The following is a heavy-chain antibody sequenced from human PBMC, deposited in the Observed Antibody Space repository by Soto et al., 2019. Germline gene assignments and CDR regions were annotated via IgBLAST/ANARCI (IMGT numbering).Heavy chain of an antibody. D-gene: IGHD6-19*01. J-gene: IGHJ6*02. CDR2: ISSSSSTI. Sequence: GGSLRLSCAASGFTFSSYSMNWVRQAPGKGLEWVSYISSSSSTIYYADSVKGRFTISRDNAKNSLYLQMNSLRAADTAVYYCARDWKAVAGSEASYGMDVWGQGTTVTVSS. CDR1: GFTFSSYS. V-gene: IGHV3-48*04. CDR3: ARDWKAVAGSEASYGMDV.